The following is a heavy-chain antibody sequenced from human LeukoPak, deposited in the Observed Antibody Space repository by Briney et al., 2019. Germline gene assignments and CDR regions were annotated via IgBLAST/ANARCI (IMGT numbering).Heavy chain of an antibody. Sequence: PGGSLRLSCAASGFTFSSYWMNWARQAPGKGLEWVASINHNGNVNYYVDSVKGRFTISRDNAKNSLYLQMNSLRAEDTAVYYCARGADYYDSSGYYDNSNFDYWGQGTLVTVSS. CDR3: ARGADYYDSSGYYDNSNFDY. V-gene: IGHV3-7*03. CDR2: INHNGNVN. CDR1: GFTFSSYW. J-gene: IGHJ4*02. D-gene: IGHD3-22*01.